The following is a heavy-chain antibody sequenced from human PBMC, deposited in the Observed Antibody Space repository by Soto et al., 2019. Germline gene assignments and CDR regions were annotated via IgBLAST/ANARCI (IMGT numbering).Heavy chain of an antibody. V-gene: IGHV4-61*08. CDR3: ARGDYYDDNWFDP. CDR2: IYYSGST. J-gene: IGHJ5*02. Sequence: SETLSLTCTVSGGSISSGGYYWSWIRQPPGKGLEWIGYIYYSGSTNYNPSLKSRVTISVDTSKNQFSLKLSSVTAADTAVYYCARGDYYDDNWFDPWGQGTLVTVSS. CDR1: GGSISSGGYY. D-gene: IGHD3-22*01.